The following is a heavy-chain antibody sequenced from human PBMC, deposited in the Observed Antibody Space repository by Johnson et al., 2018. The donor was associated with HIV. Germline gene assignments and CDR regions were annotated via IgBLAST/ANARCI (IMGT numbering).Heavy chain of an antibody. CDR2: ISGSGATT. Sequence: VQLVESGGGLVQPGGSLRLSCAASGVTFSIYAMNWVRQAPGKGLEWVSSISGSGATTYYADSVKGRFTISRDNSKNTLSLQLISLRVEDTAVYYCARSYGGSYYGWDAFDIWGQGTMVTVSS. CDR1: GVTFSIYA. J-gene: IGHJ3*02. V-gene: IGHV3-23*04. D-gene: IGHD1-26*01. CDR3: ARSYGGSYYGWDAFDI.